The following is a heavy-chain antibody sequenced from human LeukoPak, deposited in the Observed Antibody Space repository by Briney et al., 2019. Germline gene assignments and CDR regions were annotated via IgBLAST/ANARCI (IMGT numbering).Heavy chain of an antibody. J-gene: IGHJ4*02. D-gene: IGHD6-13*01. V-gene: IGHV3-21*01. CDR1: GFTFSNYS. Sequence: GGSLRLSCAASGFTFSNYSMNWVRQAPGKGLEWVSSISSSSSYIYYADSVKGRFTISRDNAKNSLYLQMNSLRAEDTAVYYCATVPGIAADFDYWGQGTLVTVSS. CDR2: ISSSSSYI. CDR3: ATVPGIAADFDY.